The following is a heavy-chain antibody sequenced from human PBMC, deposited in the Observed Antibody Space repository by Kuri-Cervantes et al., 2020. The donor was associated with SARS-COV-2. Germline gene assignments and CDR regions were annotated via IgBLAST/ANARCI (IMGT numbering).Heavy chain of an antibody. V-gene: IGHV1-18*01. D-gene: IGHD1-26*01. J-gene: IGHJ6*03. CDR3: ARDIVGAPYYYYYYMDV. CDR1: GYTFTSYG. Sequence: ASVKVSCKASGYTFTSYGISWVRQAPGRGLEWMGWISAYNGNTNYAQKLQGRVTMTTDTSTSTAYMELRSLRSDDTAVYYCARDIVGAPYYYYYYMDVWGKGTTVTVSS. CDR2: ISAYNGNT.